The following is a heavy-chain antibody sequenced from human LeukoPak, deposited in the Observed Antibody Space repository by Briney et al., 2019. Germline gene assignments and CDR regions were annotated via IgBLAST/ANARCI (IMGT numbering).Heavy chain of an antibody. V-gene: IGHV3-30*18. CDR2: ISYDGSNK. CDR1: GFTFSSYG. CDR3: AKEGYYYDSSGYNYYYGMDV. Sequence: GGSLRLSCAASGFTFSSYGMHWVRQTPGKGLEWVAVISYDGSNKYYADSVKGRFTISRDNSKNTLYLQMNSLRAEDTAVYYCAKEGYYYDSSGYNYYYGMDVWGQGTTVTVSS. J-gene: IGHJ6*02. D-gene: IGHD3-22*01.